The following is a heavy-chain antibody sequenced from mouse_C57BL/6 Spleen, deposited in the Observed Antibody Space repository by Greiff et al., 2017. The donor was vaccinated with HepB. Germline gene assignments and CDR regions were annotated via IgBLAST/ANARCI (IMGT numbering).Heavy chain of an antibody. J-gene: IGHJ1*03. V-gene: IGHV1-39*01. Sequence: VQLKESGPELVKPGASVKISCKASGYSFTDYNMNWVKQSNGKSLEWIGVINPNYGTTSYNQKFKGKATLTVDQSSSTAYMQLNSLTSEDSAVYYCASRYYYGSSPWYFDVWGTGTTVTVSS. D-gene: IGHD1-1*01. CDR2: INPNYGTT. CDR3: ASRYYYGSSPWYFDV. CDR1: GYSFTDYN.